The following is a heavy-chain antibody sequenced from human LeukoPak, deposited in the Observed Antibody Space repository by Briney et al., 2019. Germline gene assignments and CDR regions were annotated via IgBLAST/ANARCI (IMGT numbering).Heavy chain of an antibody. D-gene: IGHD1-26*01. Sequence: SETLSLTCPVSGRSISSYYWSWIRQPPGKGLEWIGYIYYTGSTNYNPSLKSRVTISVDTSKNQFSLKLSSVTAADTAVYYCARVRELLGNYYGVDVWGQGTTVTVSS. CDR3: ARVRELLGNYYGVDV. J-gene: IGHJ6*02. CDR1: GRSISSYY. CDR2: IYYTGST. V-gene: IGHV4-59*01.